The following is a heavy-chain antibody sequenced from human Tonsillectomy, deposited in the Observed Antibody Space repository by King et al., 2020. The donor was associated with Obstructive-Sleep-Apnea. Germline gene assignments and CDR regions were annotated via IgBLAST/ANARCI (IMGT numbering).Heavy chain of an antibody. D-gene: IGHD4-23*01. CDR2: IYYTGST. CDR3: ARESPGGYGGHYYFEY. Sequence: QLQESGPGLVKPSETLSLTCTVSGGSISSSSYFWGWSRQPPGKGLEWMGSIYYTGSTYYNPSLKSRVTISIDTSKNHFSLKLSSVTAADTAIYYCARESPGGYGGHYYFEYWGQGTLVTVSP. V-gene: IGHV4-39*07. CDR1: GGSISSSSYF. J-gene: IGHJ4*02.